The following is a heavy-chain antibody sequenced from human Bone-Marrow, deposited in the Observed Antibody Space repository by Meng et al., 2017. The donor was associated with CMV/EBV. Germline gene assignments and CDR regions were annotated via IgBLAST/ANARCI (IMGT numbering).Heavy chain of an antibody. CDR3: ARENKWELLPLDY. D-gene: IGHD1-26*01. Sequence: SETLSLTCTVSGGSISTGSYYWGWIRQPPGKGLEWIGSIYYSGSTYYNPSLKSRVTISVDTSKNQFSLKLSSVTAADTAVYYCARENKWELLPLDYWGQGTLVTVSS. CDR1: GGSISTGSYY. J-gene: IGHJ4*02. CDR2: IYYSGST. V-gene: IGHV4-39*02.